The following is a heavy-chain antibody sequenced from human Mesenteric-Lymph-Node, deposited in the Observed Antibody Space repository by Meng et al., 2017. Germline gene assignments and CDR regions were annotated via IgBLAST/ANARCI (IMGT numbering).Heavy chain of an antibody. J-gene: IGHJ5*02. D-gene: IGHD4-11*01. Sequence: SQTLSLTCAISGDSVISNSAAWNWIRQSPSRGLEWLGRTYYRSKWYNDYAVSVKSRITINPDTSKNQFTLQLTSVTATDTAVYYCARDNQDNGNYVWFDPWGQGSLVTVSS. CDR1: GDSVISNSAA. CDR2: TYYRSKWYN. V-gene: IGHV6-1*01. CDR3: ARDNQDNGNYVWFDP.